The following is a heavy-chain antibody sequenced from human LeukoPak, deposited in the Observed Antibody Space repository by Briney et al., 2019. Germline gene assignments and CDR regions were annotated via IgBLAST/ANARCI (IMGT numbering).Heavy chain of an antibody. Sequence: GGSLRLSCAASGFTFSNYAMSWVRQAPGKGLEWVSAIDAGGNTSYPDSVKGRFTISRDNSKNTLYLQMNSLRAEETAVYYCAKEWALPLTGIDYWGQGTLVTVSS. V-gene: IGHV3-23*01. CDR3: AKEWALPLTGIDY. J-gene: IGHJ4*02. CDR2: IDAGGNT. CDR1: GFTFSNYA. D-gene: IGHD3-9*01.